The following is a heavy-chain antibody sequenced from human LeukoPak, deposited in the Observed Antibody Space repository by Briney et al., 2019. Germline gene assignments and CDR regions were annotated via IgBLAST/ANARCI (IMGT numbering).Heavy chain of an antibody. D-gene: IGHD3-10*01. CDR1: GFTFSSYW. CDR3: ARGASLLWFGESSPPSDY. Sequence: GGSLRLSCAASGFTFSSYWMSWVRQAPGKGLEWVANIKQDGSEKYYVDSVKGRFTISRDNAKNSLYLQMNSLRAEDTVVYYCARGASLLWFGESSPPSDYWGQGTLVTVSS. V-gene: IGHV3-7*01. CDR2: IKQDGSEK. J-gene: IGHJ4*02.